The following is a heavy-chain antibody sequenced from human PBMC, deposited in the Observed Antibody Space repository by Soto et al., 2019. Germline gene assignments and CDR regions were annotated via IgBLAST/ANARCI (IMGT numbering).Heavy chain of an antibody. D-gene: IGHD6-6*01. Sequence: GGSLRLSCAASGFTFSSYGMHWVRQAPGKGLEWVAVIWYDGSNKYYADSVKGRFTISRDNSKNTLYLQMNSLRAEDTAVYYCAREGYSSSSPPRGFYYYVMGAFDIWGQGTMVTVSS. CDR3: AREGYSSSSPPRGFYYYVMGAFDI. V-gene: IGHV3-33*01. J-gene: IGHJ3*02. CDR1: GFTFSSYG. CDR2: IWYDGSNK.